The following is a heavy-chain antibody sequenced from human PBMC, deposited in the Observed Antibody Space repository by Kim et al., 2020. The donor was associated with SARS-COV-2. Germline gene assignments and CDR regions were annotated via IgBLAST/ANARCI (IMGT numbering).Heavy chain of an antibody. CDR1: GFTFNTYD. Sequence: GGSLRLSCAASGFTFNTYDFHWVRQTTGKGLEWVAAIGVGGDTYYSVSVRGRFTISRENARNSLYLQMNSLRAEDTADYYCTRGGANWATQTFDYWGPGALVTVSS. V-gene: IGHV3-13*01. J-gene: IGHJ4*02. D-gene: IGHD7-27*01. CDR2: IGVGGDT. CDR3: TRGGANWATQTFDY.